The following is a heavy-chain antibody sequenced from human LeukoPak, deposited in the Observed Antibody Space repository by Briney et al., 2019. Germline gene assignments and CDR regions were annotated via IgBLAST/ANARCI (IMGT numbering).Heavy chain of an antibody. CDR1: GFTVSSNY. V-gene: IGHV3-23*01. D-gene: IGHD3-22*01. CDR3: AKDLYDSSGYNFDY. J-gene: IGHJ4*02. CDR2: ISGSGGST. Sequence: PGGSLRLSCAASGFTVSSNYMNWVRQAPGKGLEWVSAISGSGGSTYYADSVKGRFTISSDNSKHTLYLQMNSLRAEDTAVYYCAKDLYDSSGYNFDYWGQGTLVTVSS.